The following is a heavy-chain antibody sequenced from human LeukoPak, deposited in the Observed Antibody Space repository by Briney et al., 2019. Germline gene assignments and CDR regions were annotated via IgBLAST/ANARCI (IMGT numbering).Heavy chain of an antibody. Sequence: PGGSLRLSCAVSGFTFRNYAIHWVRQAPGKGLEWVAVISYDGSNKYYADSVKGRFTISRDNSKNTLYLQMNSLRAEDTAVYYCAKVKWVIAPSSGYYFDYWGQGTLVTVSS. D-gene: IGHD6-13*01. V-gene: IGHV3-30*04. CDR1: GFTFRNYA. J-gene: IGHJ4*02. CDR2: ISYDGSNK. CDR3: AKVKWVIAPSSGYYFDY.